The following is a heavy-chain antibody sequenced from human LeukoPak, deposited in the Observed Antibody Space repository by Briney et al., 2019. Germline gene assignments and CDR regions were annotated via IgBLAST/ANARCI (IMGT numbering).Heavy chain of an antibody. J-gene: IGHJ4*02. CDR2: LNSDGNT. Sequence: GGSLRLSCAASGFTVITNDMTWVRLAPGKGLELDSVLNSDGNTKYADSVQCRFTISRDNSKNTLYLEMNGLSPDDTAVYYCARGVEPLAANTLAYWGQGTLVTVSS. CDR3: ARGVEPLAANTLAY. CDR1: GFTVITND. D-gene: IGHD1-14*01. V-gene: IGHV3-53*01.